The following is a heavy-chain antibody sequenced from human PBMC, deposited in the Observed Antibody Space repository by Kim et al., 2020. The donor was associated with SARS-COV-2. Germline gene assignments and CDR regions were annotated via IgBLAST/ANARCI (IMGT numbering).Heavy chain of an antibody. CDR2: LYYSGST. Sequence: SETLSLTCTVSGGSISRSTYYWGWIRQPPGKGLEWIGSLYYSGSTYYNPSLKSRVTISADTSNNQFSLKLSSVTAADPAVYYCASINVVTGYDYFDYWGQGTLVTVSS. CDR3: ASINVVTGYDYFDY. CDR1: GGSISRSTYY. V-gene: IGHV4-39*01. D-gene: IGHD5-18*01. J-gene: IGHJ4*02.